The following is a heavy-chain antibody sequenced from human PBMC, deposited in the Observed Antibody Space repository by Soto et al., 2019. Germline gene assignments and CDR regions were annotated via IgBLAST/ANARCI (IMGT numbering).Heavy chain of an antibody. CDR2: IIPIFGTA. V-gene: IGHV1-69*13. CDR1: GGTFSSYA. D-gene: IGHD5-18*01. Sequence: GASVKVSCKASGGTFSSYAISWVRQAPGQGLEWMGGIIPIFGTANYAQKFQGRVTITADESTSTAYMELSSLRSEDTAVYYCARDNPNLRGYSYGFYYWGQGTLVTVSS. CDR3: ARDNPNLRGYSYGFYY. J-gene: IGHJ4*02.